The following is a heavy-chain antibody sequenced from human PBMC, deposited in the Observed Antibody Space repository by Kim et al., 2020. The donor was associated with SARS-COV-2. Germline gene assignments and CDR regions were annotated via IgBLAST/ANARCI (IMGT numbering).Heavy chain of an antibody. D-gene: IGHD2-2*02. CDR3: ARGYSDYSGMGV. J-gene: IGHJ6*02. CDR2: ISYDETNK. CDR1: GFTFSSYT. Sequence: GGSLRLSCAASGFTFSSYTMHWVRQAPGKGLEWVAVISYDETNKYYADSVKGRFTISRDNSKNTLYLQMNSLRAEDTAVYYCARGYSDYSGMGVWGQGTTVTVSS. V-gene: IGHV3-30-3*01.